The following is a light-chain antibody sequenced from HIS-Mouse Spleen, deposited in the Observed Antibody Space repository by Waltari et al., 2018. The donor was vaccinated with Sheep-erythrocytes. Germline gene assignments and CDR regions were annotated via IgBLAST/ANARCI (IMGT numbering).Light chain of an antibody. CDR3: CSYAGSPWV. J-gene: IGLJ3*02. CDR1: SSDVGSYNL. CDR2: EGS. V-gene: IGLV2-23*01. Sequence: QSALTQPASVSGSPGQSITISCTGTSSDVGSYNLFSWYQPHPGKAPKLMIYEGSKRPSGVSNRFAGSKSGNTASLTISGLQAEDEADYYCCSYAGSPWVFGGGTKLTVL.